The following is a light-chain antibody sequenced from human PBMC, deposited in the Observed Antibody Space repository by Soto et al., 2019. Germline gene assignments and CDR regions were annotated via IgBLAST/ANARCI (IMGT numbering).Light chain of an antibody. Sequence: QSALTPPASVSGSPGQSIAISCTGTSSDVGYYNYVSWYQQHPGKAPNVMIYDVNNRPSGVPDRFSGSKSGNTASLTISGLQAEDEADYYCSSYTSSSTYVFGTGTKLTVL. V-gene: IGLV2-14*01. J-gene: IGLJ1*01. CDR3: SSYTSSSTYV. CDR2: DVN. CDR1: SSDVGYYNY.